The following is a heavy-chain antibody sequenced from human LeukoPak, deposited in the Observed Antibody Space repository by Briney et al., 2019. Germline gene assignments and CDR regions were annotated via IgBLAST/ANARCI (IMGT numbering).Heavy chain of an antibody. V-gene: IGHV6-1*01. J-gene: IGHJ2*01. CDR3: ADTSGYYGYWYFDL. CDR2: TYYKSKWYN. D-gene: IGHD3-22*01. CDR1: GDSVSSNSAG. Sequence: SQTLSLTCAISGDSVSSNSAGWNWIRQSPSRGLEWLGRTYYKSKWYNDYAVSVKSRMIINPDTSKNQFSLQLNSVTPEDTAAYYCADTSGYYGYWYFDLWGRGTLVTVSS.